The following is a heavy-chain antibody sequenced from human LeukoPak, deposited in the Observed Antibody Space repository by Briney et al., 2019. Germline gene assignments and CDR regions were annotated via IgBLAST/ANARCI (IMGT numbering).Heavy chain of an antibody. CDR3: ARGTSSSWYYFDY. Sequence: GGSLRLSCAASGFTFNRYNMNWVRQAPGKGLEWVSSISSSSSYIYYADSVKGRFTISRDNSKNTLYLQMNSLRAEDTAVYYCARGTSSSWYYFDYWGQGTLVTVSS. J-gene: IGHJ4*02. V-gene: IGHV3-21*01. CDR2: ISSSSSYI. CDR1: GFTFNRYN. D-gene: IGHD6-13*01.